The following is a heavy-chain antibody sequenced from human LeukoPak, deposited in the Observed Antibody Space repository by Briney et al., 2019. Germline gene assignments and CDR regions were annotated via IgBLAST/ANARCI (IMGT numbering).Heavy chain of an antibody. CDR1: GFTFSSYS. CDR3: ARGLDQYYYDSSGYKPTNY. Sequence: GGSLRLSCAASGFTFSSYSMNWVRQAPGKGLEWVSSISSSSYIYYADSVKGRFTIPRDNAKNSLYLQMNSLRAEDTAVYYCARGLDQYYYDSSGYKPTNYWGQGTLVTVSS. V-gene: IGHV3-21*01. CDR2: ISSSSYI. D-gene: IGHD3-22*01. J-gene: IGHJ4*02.